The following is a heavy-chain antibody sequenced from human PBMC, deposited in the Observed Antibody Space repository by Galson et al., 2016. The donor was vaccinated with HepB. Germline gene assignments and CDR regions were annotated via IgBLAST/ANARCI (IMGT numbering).Heavy chain of an antibody. CDR2: IYTSGST. V-gene: IGHV4-61*02. CDR3: AREGSSWYSDY. D-gene: IGHD6-13*01. Sequence: LSLTCTVSGGSISSGSYYWSWIRQPAGKGLEWIGRIYTSGSTNYNPSLKSRVTISVDTSKNQFSLKLSSVTAADTAVYYCAREGSSWYSDYWGQGTLVTGSS. J-gene: IGHJ4*02. CDR1: GGSISSGSYY.